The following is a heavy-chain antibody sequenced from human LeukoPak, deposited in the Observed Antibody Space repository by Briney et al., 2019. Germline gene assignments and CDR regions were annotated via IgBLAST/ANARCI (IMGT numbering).Heavy chain of an antibody. V-gene: IGHV4-34*01. CDR2: INHSGST. Sequence: SETLSLTCTVSGGSISGSISSYYWSWIRQPPGKGLEWIGEINHSGSTNYNPSLKSRVTISVDTSKNQFSLKLSSVTAADTAVYYCASLTMIVVPWGQGTLVTVSS. D-gene: IGHD3-22*01. CDR1: GGSISGSISSYY. J-gene: IGHJ4*02. CDR3: ASLTMIVVP.